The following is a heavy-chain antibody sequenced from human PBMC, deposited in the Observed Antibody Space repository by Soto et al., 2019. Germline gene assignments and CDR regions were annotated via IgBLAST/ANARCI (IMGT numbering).Heavy chain of an antibody. J-gene: IGHJ4*02. Sequence: GVLLRLPCTVSGLAFSSHWMSWVRPATGKGLEWVANINQDGSEKYYLDSVKGRFTISRDNAKNSLYLQMNSLRAEDTVVYYCARVIPAYNWILAYLGKGTLVTGSS. CDR2: INQDGSEK. D-gene: IGHD1-20*01. V-gene: IGHV3-7*01. CDR3: ARVIPAYNWILAY. CDR1: GLAFSSHW.